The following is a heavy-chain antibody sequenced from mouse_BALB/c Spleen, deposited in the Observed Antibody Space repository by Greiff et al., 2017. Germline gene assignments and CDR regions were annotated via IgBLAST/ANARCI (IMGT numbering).Heavy chain of an antibody. CDR2: ISSGSSTI. Sequence: EVMLVESGGGLVQPGGSRKLSCAASGFTFSSFGMHWVRQAPEKGLEWVAYISSGSSTIYYADTVKGRFTISRANPKNTLFLQMTSLRSEDTAMYYCARGIYYYGSSYYFDDWGQGTTLTVSS. CDR3: ARGIYYYGSSYYFDD. V-gene: IGHV5-17*02. J-gene: IGHJ2*01. CDR1: GFTFSSFG. D-gene: IGHD1-1*01.